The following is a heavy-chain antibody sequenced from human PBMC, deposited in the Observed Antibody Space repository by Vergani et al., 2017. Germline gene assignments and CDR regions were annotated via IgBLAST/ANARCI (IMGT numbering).Heavy chain of an antibody. V-gene: IGHV5-51*01. CDR1: GYSFTSYW. J-gene: IGHJ4*02. Sequence: EVQLVQSGAEVKKPGESLKISCKGSGYSFTSYWIGWVRQMPGKGLEWMGIIYPGDSDTRYSPSFQGQVTISADKSISTAYLQWSSLKTSDTAMYDCARGPRARYCSSTSCYCGDYWGQGTLVTVSS. D-gene: IGHD2-2*01. CDR2: IYPGDSDT. CDR3: ARGPRARYCSSTSCYCGDY.